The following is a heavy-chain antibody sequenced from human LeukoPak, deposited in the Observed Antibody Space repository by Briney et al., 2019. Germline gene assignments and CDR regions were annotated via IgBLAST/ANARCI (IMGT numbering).Heavy chain of an antibody. Sequence: GGSLRLSCAASGFTFDDYAMHWVRQAPGKGLEWVSGISWNSGSIGYADSVKGRFTISRDNAKNSLYLQMNSLRAEDTALYYCAKWLGNDYGPNEYYFDYWGQGTLVTVSS. CDR2: ISWNSGSI. CDR1: GFTFDDYA. D-gene: IGHD4-17*01. CDR3: AKWLGNDYGPNEYYFDY. V-gene: IGHV3-9*01. J-gene: IGHJ4*02.